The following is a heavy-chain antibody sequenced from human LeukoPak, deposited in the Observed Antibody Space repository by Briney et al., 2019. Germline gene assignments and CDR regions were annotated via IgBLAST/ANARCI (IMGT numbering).Heavy chain of an antibody. Sequence: QPGRSLSLSCAASGFTFTSYGMHWVRQAPGKGLEWVAVIWYDGSNKYYADSVKGRFTISRDNSKNTLYLQMNSLRADDTAVYYCARGPPDYSGSGSYYSPPFDYWGQGTLVTVSS. CDR1: GFTFTSYG. CDR3: ARGPPDYSGSGSYYSPPFDY. V-gene: IGHV3-33*01. J-gene: IGHJ4*02. D-gene: IGHD3-10*01. CDR2: IWYDGSNK.